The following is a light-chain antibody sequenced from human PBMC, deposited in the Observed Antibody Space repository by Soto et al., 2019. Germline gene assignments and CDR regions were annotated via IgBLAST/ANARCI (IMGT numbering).Light chain of an antibody. CDR2: EVS. CDR1: SSDIGGYNY. V-gene: IGLV2-8*01. J-gene: IGLJ7*01. Sequence: QSALTQPPSASGSPGQSVTISCTGTSSDIGGYNYVSWYQQHPGKAPQLMIYEVSKRPSGVSGRFSGSKSGNTASLAISGLRSEDEAHYYCAAWDDSLSRAVFGGGTQLTVL. CDR3: AAWDDSLSRAV.